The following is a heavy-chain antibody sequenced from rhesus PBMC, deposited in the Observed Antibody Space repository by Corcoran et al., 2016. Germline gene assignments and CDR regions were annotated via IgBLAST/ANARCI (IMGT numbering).Heavy chain of an antibody. V-gene: IGHV3S5*01. J-gene: IGHJ6*01. CDR2: IKSGWGTT. D-gene: IGHD3-3*01. CDR3: AKYYNIWAGYPYGLDS. CDR1: GFTFSNYG. Sequence: EVQLVETGGGLVQPGGSLKISCAASGFTFSNYGMSWVRQAPGKGLAWVSVIKSGWGTTYYADSVKGRFTISRDNSKNTLSLQMNILRPEDTAVYYCAKYYNIWAGYPYGLDSWGQGVVVTVSS.